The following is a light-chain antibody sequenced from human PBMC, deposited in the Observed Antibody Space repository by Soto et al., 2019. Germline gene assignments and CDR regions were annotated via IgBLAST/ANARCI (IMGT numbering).Light chain of an antibody. CDR3: SSYTSRSTLV. Sequence: QSALTQPASVSGSPVQSITISCTGTSSDVGGYNYVSWYQQHPGKAPKLMIYDVSDRPSGVSSRFSGSKSGNTASLTISGLQAEDEADYYCSSYTSRSTLVFGGGTKVTVL. CDR2: DVS. J-gene: IGLJ2*01. V-gene: IGLV2-14*01. CDR1: SSDVGGYNY.